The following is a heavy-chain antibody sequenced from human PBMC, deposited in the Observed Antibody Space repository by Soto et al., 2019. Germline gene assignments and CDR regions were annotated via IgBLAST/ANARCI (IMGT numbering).Heavy chain of an antibody. V-gene: IGHV1-69*01. J-gene: IGHJ5*02. D-gene: IGHD2-15*01. CDR2: IIPIFGTA. Sequence: QVQLVQSGAEVKKPGSSVKVSCKASGGTFSSDAISWVRQAPGQGLEWMGGIIPIFGTANYAQKFQGRVTITADESTSPAYMELRSLRSEDTAVYYCARGKSRTGGSCYFRCWFDPLGQGTLVTVSS. CDR1: GGTFSSDA. CDR3: ARGKSRTGGSCYFRCWFDP.